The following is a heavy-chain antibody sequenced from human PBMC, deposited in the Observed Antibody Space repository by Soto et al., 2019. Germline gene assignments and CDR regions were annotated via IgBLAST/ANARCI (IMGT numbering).Heavy chain of an antibody. CDR3: ASDAEDSSGYFRY. V-gene: IGHV3-33*01. CDR1: GFTFSSYG. J-gene: IGHJ4*02. CDR2: IWYDGSNK. D-gene: IGHD3-22*01. Sequence: QVQLVESGGGVVQPGRSLRLSCAASGFTFSSYGMHWVRQAPGKGLEWVAVIWYDGSNKYYADSVKGRFTISRDNXKNTLYLKMNSLRAEDTAVYYCASDAEDSSGYFRYWGQGTLVTVSS.